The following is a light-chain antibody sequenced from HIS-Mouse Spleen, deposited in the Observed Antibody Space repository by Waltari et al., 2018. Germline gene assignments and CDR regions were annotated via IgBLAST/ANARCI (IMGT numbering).Light chain of an antibody. J-gene: IGLJ2*01. CDR2: NDS. Sequence: SYELTQPSSVSVSPGQTARITCSGDVLAKKYARWFQQKPGQAHVLVLYNDSERPSGTPERVSGSSSGTTVTLTISGAQVEDEADYYCYSAADNSGVFGGGTKLTVL. CDR1: VLAKKY. CDR3: YSAADNSGV. V-gene: IGLV3-27*01.